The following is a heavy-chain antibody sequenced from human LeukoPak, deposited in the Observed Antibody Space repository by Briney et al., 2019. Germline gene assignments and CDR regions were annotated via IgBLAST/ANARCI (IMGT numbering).Heavy chain of an antibody. Sequence: GGSLRLSCAASGFTFSSDWMSWVRQARGKGVEWVANIKQDGSEKYYVDSVKGRFTISRDNAKNSLYLRMNSLRAEDTAVYYCATDYGDYVFGYYYGMDVWGQGTTVTVSS. J-gene: IGHJ6*02. CDR2: IKQDGSEK. CDR3: ATDYGDYVFGYYYGMDV. D-gene: IGHD4-17*01. V-gene: IGHV3-7*01. CDR1: GFTFSSDW.